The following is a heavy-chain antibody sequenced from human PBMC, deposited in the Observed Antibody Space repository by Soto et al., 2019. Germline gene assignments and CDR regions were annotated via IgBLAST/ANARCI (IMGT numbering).Heavy chain of an antibody. CDR2: ISSSSTTI. Sequence: EVQLVESGGALVQPGGSLRLSCAASGFTFSTYNMNWVRQAPWKGLEWVSYISSSSTTIYYADSVRGRFTVSRDNAKNSLYLQMNSLRAEDTAVYYCARGGWEFDYWGQGTLVTVSS. CDR3: ARGGWEFDY. CDR1: GFTFSTYN. V-gene: IGHV3-48*01. J-gene: IGHJ4*02. D-gene: IGHD1-26*01.